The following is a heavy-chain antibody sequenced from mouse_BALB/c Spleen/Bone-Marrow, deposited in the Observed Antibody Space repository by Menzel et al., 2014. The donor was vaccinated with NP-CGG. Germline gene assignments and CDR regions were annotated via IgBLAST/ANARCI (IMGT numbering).Heavy chain of an antibody. V-gene: IGHV1S81*02. CDR3: TRSNYGYWYFDV. CDR1: GYTFSSYY. J-gene: IGHJ1*01. CDR2: INPSNGGT. Sequence: QVHVKQSGAELVKPGASVKLSCKASGYTFSSYYMYWVKQRPGQGLEWIGEINPSNGGTKFNEKFKSKATLTVDKSSSTAYMQLSSLTPEDSAVYYCTRSNYGYWYFDVWGAGTTVTVSS. D-gene: IGHD1-1*01.